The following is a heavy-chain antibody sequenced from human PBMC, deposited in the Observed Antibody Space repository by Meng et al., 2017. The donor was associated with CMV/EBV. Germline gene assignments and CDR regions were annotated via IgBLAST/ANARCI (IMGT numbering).Heavy chain of an antibody. J-gene: IGHJ4*02. Sequence: GESLKISCAASGFTFSNAWMSWVRQAPGKGLEWVGRIKSKTDGGTTDYAAPVKGRFTISRDDSKNTPYLQMNSLKTEDTAVYYCARDLTGDYDSSGYFDYWGQGTLVTVSS. CDR2: IKSKTDGGTT. CDR1: GFTFSNAW. D-gene: IGHD3-22*01. V-gene: IGHV3-15*01. CDR3: ARDLTGDYDSSGYFDY.